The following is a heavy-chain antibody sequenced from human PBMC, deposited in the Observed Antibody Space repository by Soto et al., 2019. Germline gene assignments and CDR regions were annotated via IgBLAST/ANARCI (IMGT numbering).Heavy chain of an antibody. CDR2: INPSGGST. CDR1: GYTFTSYY. D-gene: IGHD3-9*01. V-gene: IGHV1-46*01. Sequence: QVQLVQSGAEVKKPGASVKVSCKASGYTFTSYYMHWVRQAPGQGLEWMGIINPSGGSTSYAQKFQGRVPMTRATSTSTVHMELSSLGSEDTAVFYCARDYEIFDSWGRGTLVTVSS. J-gene: IGHJ4*02. CDR3: ARDYEIFDS.